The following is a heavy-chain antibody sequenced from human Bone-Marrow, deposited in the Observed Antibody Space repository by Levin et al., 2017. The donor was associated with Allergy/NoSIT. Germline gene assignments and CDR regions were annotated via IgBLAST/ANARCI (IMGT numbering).Heavy chain of an antibody. D-gene: IGHD4-11*01. CDR2: IISDGSRT. Sequence: PGESLKISCAASGFTFSKYWMHWVRQVPGKGLLWVARIISDGSRTTYAHFVKGRFTVSRDNAKNTVYLQMDSLRVEDTAVYYCARDMTTSTTGVDYWGQGTLVTVSS. CDR1: GFTFSKYW. CDR3: ARDMTTSTTGVDY. V-gene: IGHV3-74*03. J-gene: IGHJ4*02.